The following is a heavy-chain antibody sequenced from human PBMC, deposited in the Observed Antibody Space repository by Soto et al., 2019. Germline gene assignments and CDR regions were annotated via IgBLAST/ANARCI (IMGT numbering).Heavy chain of an antibody. Sequence: TXATLSLTCTVSGGSISSYYWSWIRQSAGKGLEWIGRIYNGGNTQYNPSLKSRVTMSADTSKNQFSLRLNSVTAADTAVCYCARDGSDSYGLDVWGQGTTVTVSS. CDR1: GGSISSYY. CDR3: ARDGSDSYGLDV. CDR2: IYNGGNT. V-gene: IGHV4-4*07. J-gene: IGHJ6*02. D-gene: IGHD3-10*01.